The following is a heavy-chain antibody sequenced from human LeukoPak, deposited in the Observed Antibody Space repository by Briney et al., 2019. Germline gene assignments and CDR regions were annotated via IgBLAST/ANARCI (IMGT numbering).Heavy chain of an antibody. CDR1: GITFSNYD. Sequence: GGSLRLSCAASGITFSNYDMSWVRQAPGKGLEWVSAIRDSGGSTYYAGSVKGRFTISRDNSKNTLYLQMNSLRAEDTAIYYCAKVKDYYYYAMDVWGLGTTVTVSS. V-gene: IGHV3-23*01. J-gene: IGHJ6*02. CDR2: IRDSGGST. CDR3: AKVKDYYYYAMDV.